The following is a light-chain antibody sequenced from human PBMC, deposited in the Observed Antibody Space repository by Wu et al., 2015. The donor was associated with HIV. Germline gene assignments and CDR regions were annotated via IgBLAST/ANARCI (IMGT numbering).Light chain of an antibody. V-gene: IGKV3-20*01. CDR2: DTS. J-gene: IGKJ5*01. Sequence: EIVLTQSPGTLSLSPGERATLSCRASQSVSSTYLGWYKQKPGQAPRLLIYDTSRRATGIPDRFSGSGSGTDFTLTISRLEPEDFAVYYCQQYGSSPITFGQGTRLDIK. CDR1: QSVSSTY. CDR3: QQYGSSPIT.